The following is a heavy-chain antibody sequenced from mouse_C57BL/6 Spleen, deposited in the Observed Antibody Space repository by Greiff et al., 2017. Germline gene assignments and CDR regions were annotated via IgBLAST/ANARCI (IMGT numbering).Heavy chain of an antibody. CDR3: AREGGNYAMDY. V-gene: IGHV1-64*01. J-gene: IGHJ4*01. CDR2: IHPNSGST. Sequence: QVQLQQPGAELVKPGASVKLSCKASGYTFTSYWMHWVKQRPGQGLEWIGMIHPNSGSTNYNEKFKSKATLTVYKSSSTAYMQLSSLTSEDSAVYYCAREGGNYAMDYWGQGTSVTVSS. CDR1: GYTFTSYW.